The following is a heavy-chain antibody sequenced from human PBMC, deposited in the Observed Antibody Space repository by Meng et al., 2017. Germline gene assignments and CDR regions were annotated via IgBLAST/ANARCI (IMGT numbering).Heavy chain of an antibody. D-gene: IGHD3-10*01. CDR1: GGTFSSYA. CDR3: ARQMVRGVILFDY. J-gene: IGHJ4*02. CDR2: IIPIFGTA. V-gene: IGHV1-69*01. Sequence: ALLGQSGAEVKKPGSSGKVSCKASGGTFSSYAISWVRQAPGQGLEWMGGIIPIFGTANYAQKFQGRVTITADESTSTAYMELSSLRSEDTAVYYCARQMVRGVILFDYWGQGTLVTVSS.